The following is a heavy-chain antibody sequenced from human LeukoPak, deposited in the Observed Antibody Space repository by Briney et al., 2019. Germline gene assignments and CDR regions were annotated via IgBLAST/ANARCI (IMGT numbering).Heavy chain of an antibody. CDR2: IRYDGSNK. V-gene: IGHV3-30*02. CDR1: GFTFSSYG. D-gene: IGHD5-24*01. CDR3: AKDMHVEMAGYAFDI. J-gene: IGHJ3*02. Sequence: GGSLRLSCVASGFTFSSYGMHWVRQAPGKGLEWVAFIRYDGSNKYYADSVKGRFTISRDNSKNTLYLQMNSLRAEDTAVYYCAKDMHVEMAGYAFDIWGQGTMVTVSS.